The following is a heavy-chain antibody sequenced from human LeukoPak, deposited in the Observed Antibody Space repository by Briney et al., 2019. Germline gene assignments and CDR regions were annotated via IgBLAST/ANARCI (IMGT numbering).Heavy chain of an antibody. J-gene: IGHJ5*02. D-gene: IGHD1-26*01. CDR3: ARDRGSGSYYRRFWFDP. CDR2: INPSGGST. Sequence: ASVKVSCKASGYTFTSYYMHWVPQAPGQGLEWMGIINPSGGSTSYAQKFQGRVTMTRDTSTGTVYMELSSLRSEDTAVYYCARDRGSGSYYRRFWFDPWGQGTLVTVSS. CDR1: GYTFTSYY. V-gene: IGHV1-46*01.